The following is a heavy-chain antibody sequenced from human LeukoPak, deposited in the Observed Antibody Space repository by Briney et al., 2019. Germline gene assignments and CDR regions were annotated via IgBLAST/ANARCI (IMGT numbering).Heavy chain of an antibody. CDR3: AREYTVTTIDC. J-gene: IGHJ4*02. D-gene: IGHD4-17*01. CDR2: INPNSGGT. CDR1: GYTLTGYY. V-gene: IGHV1-2*06. Sequence: ASVKVSCKASGYTLTGYYMHWVRQAPGQGLEWMGRINPNSGGTNYAQKFQGRVTMTRDTSISTAYMELSRLRSDDTAVYYCAREYTVTTIDCWGQGTLVTVSS.